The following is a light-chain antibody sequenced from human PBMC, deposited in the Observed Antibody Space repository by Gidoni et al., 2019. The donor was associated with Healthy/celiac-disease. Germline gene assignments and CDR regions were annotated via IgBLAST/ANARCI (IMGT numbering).Light chain of an antibody. J-gene: IGKJ1*01. Sequence: EIVMTQSPATLSVSPGERATLSCRASQSVSSNLAWYQQKPGQAPRLLIYGASTRATGIPARFSGSGSGTEFTLTIRSLQSEDFAVYYCQQYNNWRSFXQXTKVEIK. V-gene: IGKV3-15*01. CDR3: QQYNNWRS. CDR1: QSVSSN. CDR2: GAS.